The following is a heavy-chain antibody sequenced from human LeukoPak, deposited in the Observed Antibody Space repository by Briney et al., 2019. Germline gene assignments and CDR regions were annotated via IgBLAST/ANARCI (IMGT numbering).Heavy chain of an antibody. Sequence: ASVKVSCKASGYTFTVYYMHWVRQAPGQGLEWMGRINPNSGGTNYAQKFQGRVTMTRDTSISTAYMELSRLRSDDTAVYYCARDRGDYVYYFDYWGQGTLVTVSS. D-gene: IGHD4-17*01. J-gene: IGHJ4*02. V-gene: IGHV1-2*06. CDR2: INPNSGGT. CDR1: GYTFTVYY. CDR3: ARDRGDYVYYFDY.